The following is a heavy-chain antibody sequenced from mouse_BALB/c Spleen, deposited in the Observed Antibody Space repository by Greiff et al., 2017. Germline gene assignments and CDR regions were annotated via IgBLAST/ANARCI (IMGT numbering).Heavy chain of an antibody. Sequence: QVQLKESGPGLVAPSQSLSITCTVSGFSLTSYGVHWVRQPPGKGLEWLGVIWAGGSTNYNSALMSRLSISKDNSKSQVFLKMNSLQTDDTAMYYCARALVSSGLEFAYWGQGTLVTVSA. D-gene: IGHD3-1*01. CDR3: ARALVSSGLEFAY. CDR1: GFSLTSYG. J-gene: IGHJ3*01. CDR2: IWAGGST. V-gene: IGHV2-9*02.